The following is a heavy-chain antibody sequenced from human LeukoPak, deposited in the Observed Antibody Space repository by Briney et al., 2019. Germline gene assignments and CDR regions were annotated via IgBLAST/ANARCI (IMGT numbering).Heavy chain of an antibody. D-gene: IGHD2-21*01. V-gene: IGHV4-34*01. CDR1: GGSPTDYY. CDR2: ISDRGST. J-gene: IGHJ5*02. CDR3: AREHNDHRGLFDP. Sequence: SETLSLTCAVFGGSPTDYYWSWVRQSPEKGLEWIGEISDRGSTNYNWSLKSRVTMSVDTAKNQLSLKLSSVTAADTAVYYCAREHNDHRGLFDPWGRGTLVTVSS.